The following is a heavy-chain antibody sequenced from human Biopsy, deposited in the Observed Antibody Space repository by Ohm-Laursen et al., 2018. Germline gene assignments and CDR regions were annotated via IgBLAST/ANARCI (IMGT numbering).Heavy chain of an antibody. Sequence: SLRLSCAASGFPFHNYAMNWVRQAPRKGLEWVAGIYGGGFGTYYADSVKGRFSISRDNSENTLYLHMNSLRAEDTAVYFCAKFEGDPTPSYYFDYWGQGTLVTVSS. CDR1: GFPFHNYA. V-gene: IGHV3-23*01. J-gene: IGHJ4*02. D-gene: IGHD3-10*01. CDR3: AKFEGDPTPSYYFDY. CDR2: IYGGGFGT.